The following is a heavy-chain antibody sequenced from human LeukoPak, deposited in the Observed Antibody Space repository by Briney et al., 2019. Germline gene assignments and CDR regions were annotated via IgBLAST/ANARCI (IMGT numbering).Heavy chain of an antibody. CDR2: IDHRGDT. CDR1: GGSFSRYY. CDR3: ARGATISETGYYDF. D-gene: IGHD5-24*01. Sequence: SETLSLTCAVYGGSFSRYYWSWIRQSPGKGLEWIAEIDHRGDTNYNPSVKSRVTISVDTSKNQFSLKVRSLSAADTAVYYCARGATISETGYYDFWGQGTPVTVSS. V-gene: IGHV4-34*01. J-gene: IGHJ4*03.